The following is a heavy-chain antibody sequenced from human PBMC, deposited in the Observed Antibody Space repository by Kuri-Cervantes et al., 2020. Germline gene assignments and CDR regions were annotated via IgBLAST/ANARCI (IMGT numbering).Heavy chain of an antibody. J-gene: IGHJ4*02. CDR2: INHSGST. CDR1: GGSFSGYY. Sequence: GSLRLSCAVYGGSFSGYYWSWIRQPPGKGLEWIGEINHSGSTNYNPSLKSRVTISVDTSKNQLSLKLSSVTAADTAVYYCARRTMVRGGTFDYWGQGTLVTVSS. CDR3: ARRTMVRGGTFDY. V-gene: IGHV4-34*01. D-gene: IGHD3-10*01.